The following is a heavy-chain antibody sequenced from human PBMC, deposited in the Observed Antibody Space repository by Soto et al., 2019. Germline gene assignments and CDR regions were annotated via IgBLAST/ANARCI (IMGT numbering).Heavy chain of an antibody. V-gene: IGHV1-18*04. D-gene: IGHD2-15*01. J-gene: IGHJ4*02. Sequence: GASVKVSCKTSGYTFTNYGISWVRQAPGQGLEWMGWLSVYNGHTDYAQNVQGRVTMTTDISTSTAYMELRSLRSDDTAVYFCARAARPGEILKFDYWGQGTLVTVYS. CDR3: ARAARPGEILKFDY. CDR1: GYTFTNYG. CDR2: LSVYNGHT.